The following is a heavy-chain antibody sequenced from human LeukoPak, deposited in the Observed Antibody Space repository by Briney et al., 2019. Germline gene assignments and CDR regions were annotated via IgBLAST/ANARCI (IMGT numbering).Heavy chain of an antibody. J-gene: IGHJ4*02. D-gene: IGHD6-19*01. Sequence: GGSLRLSCAAAGFIFSSYALTWVRQAPGKGLEWVSTISGSGGSTYYADSVKGRFTISRDNSKNTLYLQMYSLRAEDTAVYYCAKARSGWCPFDYWGQGTLVTVSS. CDR1: GFIFSSYA. CDR2: ISGSGGST. CDR3: AKARSGWCPFDY. V-gene: IGHV3-23*01.